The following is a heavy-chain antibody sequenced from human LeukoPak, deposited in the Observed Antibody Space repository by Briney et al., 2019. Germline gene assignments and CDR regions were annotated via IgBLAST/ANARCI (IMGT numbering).Heavy chain of an antibody. D-gene: IGHD5-24*01. V-gene: IGHV3-7*01. CDR1: GFTFSSYW. CDR2: IKQAGSEK. Sequence: GGSLRLSCAASGFTFSSYWMSWVRQASGKGLEWVANIKQAGSEKYYVDSVKGRFTISRDNAKNSLHLQMDTLRADDTTVYYCARVWGPKPDMPAINNHFYYYMDVWGKGTTVTVSS. J-gene: IGHJ6*03. CDR3: ARVWGPKPDMPAINNHFYYYMDV.